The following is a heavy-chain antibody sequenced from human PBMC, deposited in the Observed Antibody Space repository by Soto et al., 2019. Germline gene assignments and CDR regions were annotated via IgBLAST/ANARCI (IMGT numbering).Heavy chain of an antibody. CDR3: AHVDGYCTSTNCYGPDYGMDV. V-gene: IGHV2-5*01. Sequence: QITLKESGPTLVKPTQTLTLTCTFSGFSLSTSGVGVGWIRQPPGKALEWLALIFWNDDKRYSPTLKSRLTITKNTSKKQVVLTMTNMDPVDTATYYCAHVDGYCTSTNCYGPDYGMDVWGQGTTVTVSS. D-gene: IGHD2-2*03. CDR1: GFSLSTSGVG. CDR2: IFWNDDK. J-gene: IGHJ6*02.